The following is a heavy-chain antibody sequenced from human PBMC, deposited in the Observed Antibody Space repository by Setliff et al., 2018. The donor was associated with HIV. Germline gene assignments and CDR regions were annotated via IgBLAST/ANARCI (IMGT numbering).Heavy chain of an antibody. J-gene: IGHJ5*02. V-gene: IGHV4-38-2*02. Sequence: SETLSLTCAVSGYSISNGYYWSWIRQPPGRGLEWIGTIYYSGTTNYNPSLKSRVTISVDTSKNQFSLNLSSVTAADTAVYYCARDFCSSTTCTNWFHPWGQGTLVTVSS. D-gene: IGHD2-2*01. CDR1: GYSISNGYY. CDR2: IYYSGTT. CDR3: ARDFCSSTTCTNWFHP.